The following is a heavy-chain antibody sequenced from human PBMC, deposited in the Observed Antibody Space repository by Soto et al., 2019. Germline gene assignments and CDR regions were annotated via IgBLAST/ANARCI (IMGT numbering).Heavy chain of an antibody. CDR1: GFTFSSYW. Sequence: GSLRLSCSSSGFTFSSYWMSWVRQAPGKGLEWVANIKQDGSEKCYVDSVNGRFTISRDNAKNSLYLQINSLRAQHTAVYYCSRAGRGHWNSNYGMDVWGKGTTITVAS. V-gene: IGHV3-7*04. D-gene: IGHD1-7*01. CDR3: SRAGRGHWNSNYGMDV. J-gene: IGHJ6*04. CDR2: IKQDGSEK.